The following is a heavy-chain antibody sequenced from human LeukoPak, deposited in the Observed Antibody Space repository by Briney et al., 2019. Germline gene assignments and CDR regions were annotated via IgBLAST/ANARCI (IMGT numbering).Heavy chain of an antibody. D-gene: IGHD1-1*01. Sequence: GGSLRLSCAASGFPFNDYSMNWVRQAPGKGLEWISYIGISSGNTKYADSVKGRFTISGDNAKNSLYLQMNNLRVEDTAVYYCARDHNYAFDNWGQGTLVTVAS. CDR3: ARDHNYAFDN. J-gene: IGHJ4*02. V-gene: IGHV3-48*04. CDR2: IGISSGNT. CDR1: GFPFNDYS.